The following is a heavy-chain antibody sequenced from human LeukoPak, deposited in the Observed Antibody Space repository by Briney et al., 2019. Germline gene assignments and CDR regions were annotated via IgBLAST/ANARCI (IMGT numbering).Heavy chain of an antibody. D-gene: IGHD4-23*01. Sequence: GASVKVSCKASGYTFTNYYMHWARQAPGQGLEWMGLIHPNDGDTKYAQEFQDRVTMTRDTSTSTVYMELSSLRSEDTAVYYCARPAPDYGGNPDDAFDIWGQGTMVTVSS. V-gene: IGHV1-46*01. J-gene: IGHJ3*02. CDR1: GYTFTNYY. CDR2: IHPNDGDT. CDR3: ARPAPDYGGNPDDAFDI.